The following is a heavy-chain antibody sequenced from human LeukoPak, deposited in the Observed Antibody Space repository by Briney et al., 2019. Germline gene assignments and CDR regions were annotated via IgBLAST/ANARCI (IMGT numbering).Heavy chain of an antibody. CDR2: IIPIFGTA. J-gene: IGHJ4*02. Sequence: ASVKVSCKASGGTFSSYAISWVRQAPGQGLEWMGGIIPIFGTANYAQKFQGRVTITADESTSTAYMELSSLRSEDTAVYYCARDSSSWSGSYYFDYWGQGTRVTVSS. V-gene: IGHV1-69*13. CDR1: GGTFSSYA. CDR3: ARDSSSWSGSYYFDY. D-gene: IGHD6-13*01.